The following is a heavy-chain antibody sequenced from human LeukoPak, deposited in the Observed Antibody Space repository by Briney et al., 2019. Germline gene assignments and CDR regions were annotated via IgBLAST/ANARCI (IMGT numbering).Heavy chain of an antibody. CDR3: AREMYYYDSSGYYRDAVAFDI. CDR1: GFTFSSYS. CDR2: ISRSSSYI. J-gene: IGHJ3*02. V-gene: IGHV3-21*01. D-gene: IGHD3-22*01. Sequence: GGSLRLSCAASGFTFSSYSMNWVRQAPGKGLEWVSSISRSSSYIYYADSVKGRFTISRDNAKNSLHLQMNSLRAEDTAVYYCAREMYYYDSSGYYRDAVAFDIWGQGTMVTVSS.